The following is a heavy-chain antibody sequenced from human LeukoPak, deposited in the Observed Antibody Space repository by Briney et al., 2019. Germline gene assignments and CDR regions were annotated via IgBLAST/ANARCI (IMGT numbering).Heavy chain of an antibody. V-gene: IGHV3-30*18. Sequence: SGGSLGLSCAASGFTFSSYGMHWVRQAPGKGLEWVAVISYDGSNKYYADSVKGRFTISRDNSKNTLYLQMNSLRAEDTAVYYCAKVRSYGDYPGAFDIWGQGTMVTVSS. D-gene: IGHD4-17*01. CDR3: AKVRSYGDYPGAFDI. CDR1: GFTFSSYG. J-gene: IGHJ3*02. CDR2: ISYDGSNK.